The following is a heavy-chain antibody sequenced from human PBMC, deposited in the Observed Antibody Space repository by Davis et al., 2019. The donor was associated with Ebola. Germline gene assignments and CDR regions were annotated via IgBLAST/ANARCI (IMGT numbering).Heavy chain of an antibody. V-gene: IGHV1-69*02. J-gene: IGHJ3*02. CDR1: GGTFSTFT. D-gene: IGHD3-22*01. CDR3: ARAAYYYDSSGYYHSAFDI. CDR2: IIPVLGVE. Sequence: SVKVSCKASGGTFSTFTFNWVRQAPGQGLEWMGRIIPVLGVENYAQKFQGRVTMTADKSTSTAFMELSSLRSEDTAVYYCARAAYYYDSSGYYHSAFDIWGQGTMVTVSS.